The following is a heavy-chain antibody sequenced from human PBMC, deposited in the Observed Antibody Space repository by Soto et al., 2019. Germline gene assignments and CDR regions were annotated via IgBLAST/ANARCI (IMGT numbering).Heavy chain of an antibody. Sequence: QVQLVESGGGVVQPGRSLRLSCAASGFTFRSYAMDWVRQAPGKGLEWVAVISYDGTNKYDADSVKGRFTISRDNCKHTLSLQMNSLRPEDTAVYYCARGDSNSWSDYWGQGTLVTVSS. V-gene: IGHV3-30*01. D-gene: IGHD6-13*01. CDR3: ARGDSNSWSDY. J-gene: IGHJ4*02. CDR1: GFTFRSYA. CDR2: ISYDGTNK.